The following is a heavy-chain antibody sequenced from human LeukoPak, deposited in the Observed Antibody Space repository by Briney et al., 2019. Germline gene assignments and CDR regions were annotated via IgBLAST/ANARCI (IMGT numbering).Heavy chain of an antibody. D-gene: IGHD3-16*01. Sequence: GGSLRLSCAASGFTFSSYWMHWVRQAPGKGLVWVSRTNSDGSSTSYADSVKGRFTISRDNAKNTLYLQMNSLRAEDTAVYYCARVFGDTATGNYYYYYGMDVWGQGTTVTVSS. V-gene: IGHV3-74*01. CDR1: GFTFSSYW. CDR3: ARVFGDTATGNYYYYYGMDV. CDR2: TNSDGSST. J-gene: IGHJ6*02.